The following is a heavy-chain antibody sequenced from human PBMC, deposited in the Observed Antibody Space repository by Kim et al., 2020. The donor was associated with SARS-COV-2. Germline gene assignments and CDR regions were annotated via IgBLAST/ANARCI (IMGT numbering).Heavy chain of an antibody. CDR3: ARRLSNTSGWGSHYCDL. CDR1: GGSFSGYY. D-gene: IGHD3-10*01. J-gene: IGHJ2*01. V-gene: IGHV4-34*01. Sequence: SETLSLTCAVYGGSFSGYYWSWIRQPPGKWLEWIGEINHSGRTNYNPSLKSRVTISVDTSKNQFSLKLTSVTAADTAVYYCARRLSNTSGWGSHYCDLWG. CDR2: INHSGRT.